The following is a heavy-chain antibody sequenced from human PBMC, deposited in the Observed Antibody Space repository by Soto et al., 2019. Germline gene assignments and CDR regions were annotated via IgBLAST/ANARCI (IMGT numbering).Heavy chain of an antibody. J-gene: IGHJ4*02. CDR3: ARQDSRGYAY. V-gene: IGHV5-51*01. D-gene: IGHD6-19*01. CDR2: ILPGDSDT. Sequence: GESLKISCXGSGYIFTSNWIAWVRQMPGKGLEWMGIILPGDSDTTYSPSFQGQVTISADKSISTTYLQWSGLKASDTAMYYCARQDSRGYAYWGQGTVVTVSS. CDR1: GYIFTSNW.